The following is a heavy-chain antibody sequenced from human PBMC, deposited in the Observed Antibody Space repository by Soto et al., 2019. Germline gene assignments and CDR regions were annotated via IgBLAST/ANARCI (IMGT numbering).Heavy chain of an antibody. Sequence: EVQLLESGGGLIQPGGSLRLSCAASGFTFSSYAMSWVRQAPGKGLEWVSAISGSGGSTYYADSVKGRFTISRDNSKNTLYLQMNSLRAEDTAVYSCAKEGEHSSGWANFDYWGQGTLVTVSS. CDR3: AKEGEHSSGWANFDY. J-gene: IGHJ4*02. V-gene: IGHV3-23*01. CDR1: GFTFSSYA. D-gene: IGHD6-19*01. CDR2: ISGSGGST.